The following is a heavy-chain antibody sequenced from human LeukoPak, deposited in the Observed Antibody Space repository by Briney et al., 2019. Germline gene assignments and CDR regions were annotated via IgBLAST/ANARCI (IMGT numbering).Heavy chain of an antibody. CDR2: ISGSGGST. CDR3: AKEGVATTYFDY. Sequence: PGGSLRLSCAASGFTFSSSGMSWVRQAPGKGLEWVSAISGSGGSTYYADSVKGRFTISRDNSKNTLYLQMNSLRAEDTAVYYCAKEGVATTYFDYWGQGTLVTVSS. V-gene: IGHV3-23*01. CDR1: GFTFSSSG. J-gene: IGHJ4*02. D-gene: IGHD5-12*01.